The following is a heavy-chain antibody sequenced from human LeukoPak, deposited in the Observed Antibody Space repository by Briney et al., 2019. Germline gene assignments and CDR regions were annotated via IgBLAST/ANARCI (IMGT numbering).Heavy chain of an antibody. V-gene: IGHV4-34*01. CDR2: IYHSGST. CDR3: ARLPAAAGTWPVDY. D-gene: IGHD6-13*01. CDR1: GGSFSGYY. Sequence: SETLSLTCAVYGGSFSGYYWSWIRQPPGKGLEWIGYIYHSGSTYYNPSLKSRVTISVDRSKNQFSLKLSSVTAADTAVYYCARLPAAAGTWPVDYWGQGTLATVSS. J-gene: IGHJ4*02.